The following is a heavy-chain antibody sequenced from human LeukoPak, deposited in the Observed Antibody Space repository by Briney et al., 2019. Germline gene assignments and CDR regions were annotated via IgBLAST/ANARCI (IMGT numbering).Heavy chain of an antibody. CDR1: AGSISSYY. D-gene: IGHD3-3*01. V-gene: IGHV4-59*12. CDR3: ARSSYVLRFLEWLRADAFDI. Sequence: SETLSLTCTVSAGSISSYYWTWIRQPPGKGLEWIGYIYYSGSTNYNPSLKSRVAISLDKSKNQFSLKLSSVTAADTAVYYCARSSYVLRFLEWLRADAFDIWGQGTMVTVSS. J-gene: IGHJ3*02. CDR2: IYYSGST.